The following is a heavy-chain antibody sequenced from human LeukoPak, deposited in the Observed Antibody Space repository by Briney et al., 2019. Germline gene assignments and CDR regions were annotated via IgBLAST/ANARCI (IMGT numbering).Heavy chain of an antibody. CDR1: GFSFSTYS. J-gene: IGHJ4*02. CDR3: AKGEQWLYYFDY. CDR2: IQSHGSPT. V-gene: IGHV3-30*02. D-gene: IGHD6-19*01. Sequence: QAGGSLRLSCAASGFSFSTYSMHWVRQAPGKGLEWVSFIQSHGSPTYYADSVKGRFTISRDNSMDTLYLQMNSLRVEDTGVYYCAKGEQWLYYFDYWGQGTLVTVSS.